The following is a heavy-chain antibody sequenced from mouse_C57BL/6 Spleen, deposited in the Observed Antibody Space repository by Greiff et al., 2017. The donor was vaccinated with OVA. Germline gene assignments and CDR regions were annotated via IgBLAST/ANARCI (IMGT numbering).Heavy chain of an antibody. Sequence: EVMLVESGGGLVKPGGSLKLSCAASGFTFSSYTMSWVRQTPEKRLEWVATISGGGGNTYYPDSVKGRFTISRDNAKNTLYLQMSSLRSEDTALYYCARFYDYDEGFDYWGQGTTLTVSS. V-gene: IGHV5-9*01. D-gene: IGHD2-4*01. J-gene: IGHJ2*01. CDR3: ARFYDYDEGFDY. CDR2: ISGGGGNT. CDR1: GFTFSSYT.